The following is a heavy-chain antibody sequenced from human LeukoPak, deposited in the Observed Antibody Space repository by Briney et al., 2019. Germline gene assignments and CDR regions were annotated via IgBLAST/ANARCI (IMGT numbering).Heavy chain of an antibody. CDR3: ARMGIAVAGTAFIFDY. CDR2: IVPIFGTA. D-gene: IGHD6-19*01. Sequence: SVKVSCKASGGTFSSYAISWVRQAPGQGLEWMGRIVPIFGTANYAQKFQGRVTITTDESTSTAYMELSSLRSEDTAVYYCARMGIAVAGTAFIFDYWGQGTLVTVSS. CDR1: GGTFSSYA. V-gene: IGHV1-69*05. J-gene: IGHJ4*02.